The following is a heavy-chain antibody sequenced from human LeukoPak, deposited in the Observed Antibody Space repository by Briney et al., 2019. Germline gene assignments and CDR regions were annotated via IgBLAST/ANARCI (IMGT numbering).Heavy chain of an antibody. CDR2: INWNGDNT. CDR1: GFTFDDYG. V-gene: IGHV3-20*04. Sequence: GGSLRLSCAASGFTFDDYGMSWVRQAPGKGLEWVSGINWNGDNTNYADSLKGRFTISRDNAKNSLYLQMNSLRAEDTAVYYCAKDLEYYYGSGSYYNAAFDIWGQGTMVTVSS. J-gene: IGHJ3*02. CDR3: AKDLEYYYGSGSYYNAAFDI. D-gene: IGHD3-10*01.